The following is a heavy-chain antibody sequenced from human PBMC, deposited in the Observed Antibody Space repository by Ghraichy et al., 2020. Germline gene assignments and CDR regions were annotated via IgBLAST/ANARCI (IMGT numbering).Heavy chain of an antibody. CDR1: GFTVSSSY. J-gene: IGHJ4*02. CDR2: FYSGGST. CDR3: ARGIATTGTFFDY. D-gene: IGHD6-13*01. Sequence: GGSLRLSCVASGFTVSSSYMSWVRQAPGKGLEWVSVFYSGGSTYYADSVKGRFTISRDNSKNMVYLQMNSLRAEDTAVYYCARGIATTGTFFDYGGQGTLVTVAS. V-gene: IGHV3-53*01.